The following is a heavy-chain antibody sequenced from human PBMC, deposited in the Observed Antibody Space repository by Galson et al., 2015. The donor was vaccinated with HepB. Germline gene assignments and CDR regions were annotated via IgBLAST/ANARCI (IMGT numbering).Heavy chain of an antibody. J-gene: IGHJ6*02. CDR2: IWYDGSNK. CDR1: GFTFSSYG. CDR3: ARDARHSGYAAYYYGMDV. V-gene: IGHV3-33*01. Sequence: SLRLSCAASGFTFSSYGMHWVRQAPGKGLEWVAVIWYDGSNKYYTDSVKGRFTISRDNSKNTLYLQMNSLRAEDTAMYYCARDARHSGYAAYYYGMDVWGQGTTVTVSS. D-gene: IGHD5-12*01.